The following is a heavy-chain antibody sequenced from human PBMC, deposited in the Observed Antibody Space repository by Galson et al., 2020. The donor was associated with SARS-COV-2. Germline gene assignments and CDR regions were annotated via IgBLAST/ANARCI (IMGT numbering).Heavy chain of an antibody. D-gene: IGHD1-26*01. CDR1: GGSVCSGAFS. CDR3: ARGQQTELLTPFDF. CDR2: IYDSANT. V-gene: IGHV4-30-2*01. J-gene: IGHJ4*02. Sequence: SQTLSLTCTVSGGSVCSGAFSWTWIRQPPGKGLEWIGYIYDSANTYYNPSLKSRVSISVDRSKNQFSLNLSSVTAADTAVYYCARGQQTELLTPFDFWGQGTLVTVSS.